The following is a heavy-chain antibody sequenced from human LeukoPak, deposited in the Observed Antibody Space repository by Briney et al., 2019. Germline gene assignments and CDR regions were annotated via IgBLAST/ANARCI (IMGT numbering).Heavy chain of an antibody. Sequence: PGGSLRLSCAASGFTFSSYSINWVRQAPGKGLEWVSCVSSTSSFIYYADSVKGRFTISRDNAKNSVYLQMNSLRADDTAVYFCAREGWNDPPYFDNWGQGTLVTVSS. D-gene: IGHD1-1*01. CDR2: VSSTSSFI. CDR3: AREGWNDPPYFDN. V-gene: IGHV3-21*01. CDR1: GFTFSSYS. J-gene: IGHJ4*02.